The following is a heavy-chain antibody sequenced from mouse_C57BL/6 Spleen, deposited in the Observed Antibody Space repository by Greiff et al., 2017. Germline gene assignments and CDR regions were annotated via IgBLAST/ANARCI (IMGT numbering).Heavy chain of an antibody. CDR1: GYSFTGYY. D-gene: IGHD1-1*01. J-gene: IGHJ2*01. Sequence: VQLQQSGPELVKPGASVKISCKASGYSFTGYYMNWVKQSPEKSLEWIGEINPSTGGTTYNQKFKAKATLTVDKSSSTAYMQRKSLTSEDSAVYYCARGITTVVAPYYFDYWGQGTTLTVSS. CDR3: ARGITTVVAPYYFDY. V-gene: IGHV1-42*01. CDR2: INPSTGGT.